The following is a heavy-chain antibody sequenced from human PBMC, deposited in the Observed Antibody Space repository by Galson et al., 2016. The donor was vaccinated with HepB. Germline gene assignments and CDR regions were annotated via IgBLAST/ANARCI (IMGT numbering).Heavy chain of an antibody. CDR3: AREAPGGGDDAFDI. Sequence: SLRLSCAASGFTFRSYAMDRVRQAPGKGLEWVAVISHDGINKYYADSVKGRFTISRDSSKNTLDLQMNSLRSEDTAVYYCAREAPGGGDDAFDIWGQGTMVTVSS. D-gene: IGHD2-21*01. V-gene: IGHV3-30-3*01. CDR2: ISHDGINK. J-gene: IGHJ3*02. CDR1: GFTFRSYA.